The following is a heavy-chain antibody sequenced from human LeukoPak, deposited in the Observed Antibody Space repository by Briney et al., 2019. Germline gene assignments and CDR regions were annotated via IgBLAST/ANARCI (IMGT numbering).Heavy chain of an antibody. J-gene: IGHJ4*02. CDR1: GFTFSSYG. V-gene: IGHV3-30*18. D-gene: IGHD1-1*01. CDR2: ISYDGSDR. CDR3: AKGVSRGVDPTGLEY. Sequence: GGSLRLSCVASGFTFSSYGMHWVRQAPGKGPEWVAVISYDGSDRYYANFVKGRFTISRDNSKNTLFLQPNSMRPEDTAVYYCAKGVSRGVDPTGLEYWGQGTLVTVSS.